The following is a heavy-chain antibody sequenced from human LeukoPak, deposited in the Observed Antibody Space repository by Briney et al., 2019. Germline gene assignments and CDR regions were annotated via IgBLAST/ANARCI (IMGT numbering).Heavy chain of an antibody. CDR2: ISSDGSGT. CDR1: GFTFSSDW. J-gene: IGHJ6*02. CDR3: ARAITGTWNVMDV. V-gene: IGHV3-74*03. Sequence: GGSLRLSCAASGFTFSSDWMHWVRQAPGQGLVWVSRISSDGSGTKYADSVKGRITISRDDTKNTLSLQMNSLRAEDSAVYYCARAITGTWNVMDVWGQGTTVTVSS. D-gene: IGHD1-7*01.